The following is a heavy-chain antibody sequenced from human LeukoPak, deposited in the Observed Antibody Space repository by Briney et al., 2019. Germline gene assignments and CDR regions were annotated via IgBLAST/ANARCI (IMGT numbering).Heavy chain of an antibody. CDR3: ARDRGSSWPFDY. CDR2: IKQDGSEI. CDR1: GFTFSSNW. J-gene: IGHJ4*02. V-gene: IGHV3-7*03. D-gene: IGHD6-13*01. Sequence: GGSLRLSCAASGFTFSSNWMSWVRQAPGKGLEWVGNIKQDGSEIYYVDSVKGRFTISRDNAKNSLYLQMNSLRAEDTAVYYCARDRGSSWPFDYWGQGTLVTVSS.